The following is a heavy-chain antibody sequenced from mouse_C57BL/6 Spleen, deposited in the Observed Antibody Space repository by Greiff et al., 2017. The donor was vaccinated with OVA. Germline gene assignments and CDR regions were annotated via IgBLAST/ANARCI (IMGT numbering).Heavy chain of an antibody. V-gene: IGHV1-50*01. CDR1: GYTFTSYW. CDR3: ARRFITTVVATRYFDV. J-gene: IGHJ1*03. CDR2: IDPSDSYT. D-gene: IGHD1-1*01. Sequence: QVQLQRSGAELVKPGASVKLSCKASGYTFTSYWMQWVKQRPGQGLEWIGEIDPSDSYTNYNQKFKGKATLTVDTSSSTAYMQLSSLTSEDSAVYYCARRFITTVVATRYFDVWGTGTTVTVSS.